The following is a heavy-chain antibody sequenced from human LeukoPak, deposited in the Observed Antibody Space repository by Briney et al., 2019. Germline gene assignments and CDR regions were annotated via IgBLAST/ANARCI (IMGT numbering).Heavy chain of an antibody. CDR1: GCSISSYY. CDR2: IYYSGST. J-gene: IGHJ4*02. Sequence: SETLSLTCTVSGCSISSYYWRWIRQPPGKGLEWIGYIYYSGSTNYNPTLKSRVTISVDTSKSQFYLKLSSVTAADTAVYYCARAPGYSYVQFDFWGQGILVTVSS. V-gene: IGHV4-59*01. CDR3: ARAPGYSYVQFDF. D-gene: IGHD5-18*01.